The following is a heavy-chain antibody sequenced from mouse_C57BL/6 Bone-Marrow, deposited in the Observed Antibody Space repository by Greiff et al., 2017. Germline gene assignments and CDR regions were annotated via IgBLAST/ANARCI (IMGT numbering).Heavy chain of an antibody. CDR2: ISSGSSTI. D-gene: IGHD1-1*01. CDR3: ARPGNYGSPYYYAMDY. J-gene: IGHJ4*01. Sequence: EVKLVESGGGLVKPGGSLKLSCAASGFTFSDYGMHWVRQAPEKGLEWVAYISSGSSTIYYADTVKGRFTISRDNARNTLFLQMTSLRSEDTAMYYCARPGNYGSPYYYAMDYWGQGTSVTVSS. CDR1: GFTFSDYG. V-gene: IGHV5-17*01.